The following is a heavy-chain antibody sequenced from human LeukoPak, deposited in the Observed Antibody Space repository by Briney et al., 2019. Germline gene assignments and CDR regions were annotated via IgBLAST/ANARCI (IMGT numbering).Heavy chain of an antibody. J-gene: IGHJ4*02. CDR1: GGSISSGDYY. CDR3: ARRVDTAMVNR. V-gene: IGHV4-30-4*01. CDR2: IYYSGST. Sequence: SETLSLTCTVSGGSISSGDYYWSWIRQPPGKGLEWIGYIYYSGSTYYNPSLKSRATISVDTSKNQFSLKLSSVTAADTAVYYCARRVDTAMVNRWGQGTLVTVSS. D-gene: IGHD5-18*01.